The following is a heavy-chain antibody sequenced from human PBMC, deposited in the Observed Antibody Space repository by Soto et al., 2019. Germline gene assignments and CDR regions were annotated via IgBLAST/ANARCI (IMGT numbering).Heavy chain of an antibody. Sequence: GESLKISCQVSVYTFTIYWIGWVRQMPGKGLEWMGIIYPSDSDTRYSPSFQGQVTISADQSINTAYLQWDSLKASDTAIYYCARPANTVADHFDLWGQGTPVTVSS. V-gene: IGHV5-51*01. CDR2: IYPSDSDT. J-gene: IGHJ4*02. CDR1: VYTFTIYW. CDR3: ARPANTVADHFDL. D-gene: IGHD4-17*01.